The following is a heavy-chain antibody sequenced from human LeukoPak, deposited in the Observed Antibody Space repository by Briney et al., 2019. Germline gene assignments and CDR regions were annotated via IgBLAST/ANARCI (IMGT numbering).Heavy chain of an antibody. J-gene: IGHJ4*02. CDR1: GYTFTGYG. CDR2: ISAYNGNT. CDR3: ARDDIAVAGTGFDY. V-gene: IGHV1-18*01. D-gene: IGHD6-19*01. Sequence: ASVKVSCKASGYTFTGYGISLVRQAPGQGLEWMGWISAYNGNTNYAQKLQGRVTMTTDTSTSTAYMELRSLRSDDTAVYYCARDDIAVAGTGFDYWGQGTLVTVSS.